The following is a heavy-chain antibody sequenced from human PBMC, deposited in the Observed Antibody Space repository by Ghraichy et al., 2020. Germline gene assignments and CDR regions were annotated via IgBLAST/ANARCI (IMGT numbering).Heavy chain of an antibody. Sequence: SETLSLTCTVSGYSISSGYYWGWIRQPPGKGLEWIGSIYHSGSTYYNPSLKSRVTISVDTSKNQFSLKLSSVTAADTAVYYCASGYPGIMITFGGVTPPFDYWGQGTLVTVSS. CDR1: GYSISSGYY. CDR2: IYHSGST. V-gene: IGHV4-38-2*02. CDR3: ASGYPGIMITFGGVTPPFDY. J-gene: IGHJ4*02. D-gene: IGHD3-16*01.